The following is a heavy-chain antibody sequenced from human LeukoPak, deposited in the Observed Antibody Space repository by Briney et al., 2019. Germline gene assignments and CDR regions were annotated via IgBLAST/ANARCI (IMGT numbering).Heavy chain of an antibody. CDR2: ISGSSGST. V-gene: IGHV3-23*01. J-gene: IGHJ4*02. CDR1: GFTFSNAW. Sequence: GGSLRLSCAASGFTFSNAWMTWVRQAPGKGLEWVSVISGSSGSTYYADSVRGRFTISRDNSKNTLYLQMNSLGAEDTATYYCAKMMGGAAGRAFDYWGQGTPLTVSS. D-gene: IGHD6-13*01. CDR3: AKMMGGAAGRAFDY.